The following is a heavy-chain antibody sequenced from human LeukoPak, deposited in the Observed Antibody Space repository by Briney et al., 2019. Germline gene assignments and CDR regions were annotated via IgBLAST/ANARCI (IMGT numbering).Heavy chain of an antibody. CDR3: ARQLGGSGSY. D-gene: IGHD3-10*01. Sequence: GGCLRLSCAAPGFTLYSYWVAWGRPAPGEGREWVANIKQDGSEKYYVDSVKGRFTISRDNAKNSVYLQMNSLRAEDTAVYYCARQLGGSGSYWGQGTLVTVSS. CDR2: IKQDGSEK. V-gene: IGHV3-7*01. CDR1: GFTLYSYW. J-gene: IGHJ4*02.